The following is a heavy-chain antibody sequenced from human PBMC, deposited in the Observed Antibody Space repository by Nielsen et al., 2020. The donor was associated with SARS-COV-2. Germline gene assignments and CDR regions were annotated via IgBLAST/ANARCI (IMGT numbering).Heavy chain of an antibody. CDR1: GASFSNFY. CDR3: ARGSDEGLAL. V-gene: IGHV4-59*13. J-gene: IGHJ4*02. CDR2: VYYSGST. D-gene: IGHD3-3*01. Sequence: SETLSLTCTVSGASFSNFYWAWIRQSPGKGLECLGYVYYSGSTNYNPSLKSRVTISVDTSRNQFSLKLTSVTAADTAVYYCARGSDEGLALWGQGTLVTVSS.